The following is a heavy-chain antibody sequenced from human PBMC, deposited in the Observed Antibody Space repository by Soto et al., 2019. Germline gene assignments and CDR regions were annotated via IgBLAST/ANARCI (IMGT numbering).Heavy chain of an antibody. V-gene: IGHV1-69*02. Sequence: SVKVSCKASGGTFSSYTISWVRQAPGQGLEWMGRIIPILGIANYAQKFQGRVTITADKSTSTAYMELSSLRSEDTAVYYCARSAVVVIATRDAFDIWGQGTMVTVSS. CDR2: IIPILGIA. J-gene: IGHJ3*02. CDR3: ARSAVVVIATRDAFDI. D-gene: IGHD2-21*01. CDR1: GGTFSSYT.